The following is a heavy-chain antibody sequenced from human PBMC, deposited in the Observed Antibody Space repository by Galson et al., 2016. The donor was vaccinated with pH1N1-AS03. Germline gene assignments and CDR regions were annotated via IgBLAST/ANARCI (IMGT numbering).Heavy chain of an antibody. CDR3: ARNWRNGEGSWNFFHY. D-gene: IGHD1-1*01. J-gene: IGHJ4*02. CDR1: GFTFSDYW. Sequence: SLRLSCAASGFTFSDYWMSWVRHAPGKGLEWLANIRQDGGEKYYVDSMKGRFTISRDNAKNSLYLQMNSLRAEDTAVYYCARNWRNGEGSWNFFHYWGQGTLVTVSS. CDR2: IRQDGGEK. V-gene: IGHV3-7*03.